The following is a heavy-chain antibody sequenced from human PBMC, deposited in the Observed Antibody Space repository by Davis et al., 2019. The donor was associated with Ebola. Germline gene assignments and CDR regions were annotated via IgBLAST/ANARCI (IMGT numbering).Heavy chain of an antibody. V-gene: IGHV3-15*01. D-gene: IGHD3-16*01. CDR1: GFTFSDAW. CDR2: IRSKASGATT. Sequence: GESLKISCAASGFTFSDAWMGWVRQAPGKGLEYIGRIRSKASGATTEYPAPVEGRFTISRDDSQNTLFLQINSLKTEDTAVYYCVTAGGGLWGQGTPVTVSS. CDR3: VTAGGGL. J-gene: IGHJ4*02.